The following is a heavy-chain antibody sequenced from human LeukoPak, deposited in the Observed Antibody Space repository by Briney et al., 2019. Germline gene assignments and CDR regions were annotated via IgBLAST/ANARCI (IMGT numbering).Heavy chain of an antibody. V-gene: IGHV4-39*01. D-gene: IGHD3-3*01. CDR2: IYYSGST. CDR3: ARLAITIFGVAPHRGAFDI. J-gene: IGHJ3*02. Sequence: PSETPSLTCTASGGSISSSSYYWGWIRQPRGKGLEGIVSIYYSGSTYYNPSLKSRVTISVDTSKNQFSLKLGSVTAADTAVYYCARLAITIFGVAPHRGAFDIWGQGTMVTVSS. CDR1: GGSISSSSYY.